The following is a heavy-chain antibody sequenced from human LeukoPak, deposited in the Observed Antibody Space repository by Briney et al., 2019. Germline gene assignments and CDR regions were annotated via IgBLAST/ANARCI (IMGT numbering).Heavy chain of an antibody. CDR2: ISGSGGST. CDR3: AKESDRTLTIDY. CDR1: GGTFSSYA. Sequence: ASVKVSCKASGGTFSSYAMSWVRQAPGKGLEWVSAISGSGGSTYYADSVKGRFTISRDNSKNTLYLQMNSLRAEDTAVYYCAKESDRTLTIDYWGQGTLVTVSS. J-gene: IGHJ4*02. D-gene: IGHD3/OR15-3a*01. V-gene: IGHV3-23*01.